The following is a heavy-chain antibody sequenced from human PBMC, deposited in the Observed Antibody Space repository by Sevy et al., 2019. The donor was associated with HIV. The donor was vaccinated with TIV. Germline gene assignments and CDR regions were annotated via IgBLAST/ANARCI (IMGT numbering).Heavy chain of an antibody. Sequence: GGSLRLSCAASGFTFSSYAMSWVRQAPGKGLKWVSSISGSGGTIYYADSVKGRFTISRDNSKNTLYLQMNSLRAEDTAVYYWAKDGVYGGNFEYFQHWGQGTLVTVSS. CDR3: AKDGVYGGNFEYFQH. D-gene: IGHD4-17*01. CDR1: GFTFSSYA. CDR2: ISGSGGTI. J-gene: IGHJ1*01. V-gene: IGHV3-23*01.